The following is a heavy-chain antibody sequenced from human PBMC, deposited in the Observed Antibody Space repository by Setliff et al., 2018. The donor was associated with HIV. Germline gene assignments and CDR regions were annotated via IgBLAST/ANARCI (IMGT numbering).Heavy chain of an antibody. Sequence: SETLSLTCSVSGGSISSHYWSWIRQPPGKELEWIGYIYYTGSINYNPSLKSRVTISVDTSKNQFSLKLSSVTAADTAVYYCAKEGGYCSGDTCFGFDYWGQGTLVTVSS. CDR2: IYYTGSI. CDR1: GGSISSHY. D-gene: IGHD2-15*01. J-gene: IGHJ4*02. CDR3: AKEGGYCSGDTCFGFDY. V-gene: IGHV4-59*11.